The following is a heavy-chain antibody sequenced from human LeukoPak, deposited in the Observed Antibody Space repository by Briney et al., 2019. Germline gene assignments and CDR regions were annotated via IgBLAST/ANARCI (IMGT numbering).Heavy chain of an antibody. CDR3: AREYSSSSGRSFDY. V-gene: IGHV3-48*01. CDR1: AFTFSGYS. D-gene: IGHD6-6*01. Sequence: GGSLRLSCAASAFTFSGYSMNWVRQAPGKGLEWVSHISPSATTIYYADSVKGRFTIPRDNAKNSLYLQMNSLRAEDTAVYYCAREYSSSSGRSFDYWGQGTLVTVSS. CDR2: ISPSATTI. J-gene: IGHJ4*02.